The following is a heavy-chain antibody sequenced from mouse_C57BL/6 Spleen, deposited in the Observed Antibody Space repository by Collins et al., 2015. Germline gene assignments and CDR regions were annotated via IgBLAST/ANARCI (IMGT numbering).Heavy chain of an antibody. CDR3: ARIVPYYYGSNYFDY. J-gene: IGHJ2*01. CDR1: GFSLSTFGMG. V-gene: IGHV8-8*01. Sequence: QVTLKESGPGILQPSQTLSLTCSFSGFSLSTFGMGVGWIRQPSGKGLEWLAHIWWDDDKYYNPALKSRLAISKDTSKNQVFLKIANVDTADTATYYCARIVPYYYGSNYFDYWGQGTTLTVSS. CDR2: IWWDDDK. D-gene: IGHD1-1*01.